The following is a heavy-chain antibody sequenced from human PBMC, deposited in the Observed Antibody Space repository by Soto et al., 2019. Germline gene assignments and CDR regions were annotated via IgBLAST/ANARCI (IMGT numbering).Heavy chain of an antibody. Sequence: PGGSLRLSCAASGFTFSSYAMHWVRQAPGKGLEWVAVISYDGSNKYYADSVKGRFTISRDNSENTLYLQMNSLKTEDTAVYYCARDGRNAFDMRGQGTMVTVSS. V-gene: IGHV3-30-3*01. J-gene: IGHJ3*02. CDR1: GFTFSSYA. CDR2: ISYDGSNK. CDR3: ARDGRNAFDM.